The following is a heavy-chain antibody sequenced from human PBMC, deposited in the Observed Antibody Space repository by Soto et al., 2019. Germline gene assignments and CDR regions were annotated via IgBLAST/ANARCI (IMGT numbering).Heavy chain of an antibody. D-gene: IGHD3-9*01. J-gene: IGHJ5*02. V-gene: IGHV1-69*02. CDR2: IIPILGIA. Sequence: QVQLVQSGAEVKKPGSSVKVSCKASGGTFSSYTISWVRQAPGQGLEWMGRIIPILGIANYAQKFQGRVTITADKSTSTAYMELSSLRAEDTAVSYCARAGSYYDILTGSPNWFDPWGQGTLVTVSS. CDR1: GGTFSSYT. CDR3: ARAGSYYDILTGSPNWFDP.